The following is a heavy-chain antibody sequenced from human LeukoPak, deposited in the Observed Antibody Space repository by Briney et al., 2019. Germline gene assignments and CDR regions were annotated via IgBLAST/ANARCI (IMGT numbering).Heavy chain of an antibody. CDR3: ARDSPVEWDVFGDSFDI. CDR2: IHYSGNT. Sequence: PSETLSLTCTVSGVSISGHYWSWIRQSPGKGLEWIRFIHYSGNTNSNPSLGSRVTISMDTSKNHFSLNMSSVTAAGTAVYYCARDSPVEWDVFGDSFDIWGQGTVVTVSS. CDR1: GVSISGHY. J-gene: IGHJ3*02. V-gene: IGHV4-59*11. D-gene: IGHD1-26*01.